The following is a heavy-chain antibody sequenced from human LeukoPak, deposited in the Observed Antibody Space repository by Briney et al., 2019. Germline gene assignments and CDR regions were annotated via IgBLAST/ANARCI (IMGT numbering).Heavy chain of an antibody. CDR3: ARESLDCSSISCLDY. J-gene: IGHJ4*02. D-gene: IGHD2-2*01. CDR2: INQDGSEK. CDR1: GFTFSRYW. Sequence: GGSLRLSCAASGFTFSRYWMSWVRQAPGKGLEWVANINQDGSEKYYIDSVKGRFTIYRDNSKKPLYVEMSSLRAEDTAFYFCARESLDCSSISCLDYWGQGTLVTVSS. V-gene: IGHV3-7*01.